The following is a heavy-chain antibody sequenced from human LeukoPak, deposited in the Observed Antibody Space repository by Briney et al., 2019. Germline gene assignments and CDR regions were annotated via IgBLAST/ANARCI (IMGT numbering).Heavy chain of an antibody. V-gene: IGHV4-39*07. CDR2: IYYSGST. CDR3: ARAYYYDSSGYYYPYYFDY. CDR1: DDSINSITYY. Sequence: KSSETLSLTCTVSDDSINSITYYWGWIRQPPGKGLEWIGSIYYSGSTYYNPSLKSRVTISVDTSKNQFSLKLSSVTAADTAVYYCARAYYYDSSGYYYPYYFDYWGQGTLVTVSS. J-gene: IGHJ4*02. D-gene: IGHD3-22*01.